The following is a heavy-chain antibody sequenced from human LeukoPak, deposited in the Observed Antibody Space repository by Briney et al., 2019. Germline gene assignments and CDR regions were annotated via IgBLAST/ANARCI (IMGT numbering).Heavy chain of an antibody. Sequence: GGSLRLSCAASGFTVSSNYMSWVRQTPGKGLEWVSIIYYDGSTYYADSVKGRFTISRDNSKNTMYLQMNSLRAEDTAVYYCARDPSQAAYFDYWGQGTLVTVSS. V-gene: IGHV3-53*05. J-gene: IGHJ4*02. CDR1: GFTVSSNY. CDR3: ARDPSQAAYFDY. CDR2: IYYDGST.